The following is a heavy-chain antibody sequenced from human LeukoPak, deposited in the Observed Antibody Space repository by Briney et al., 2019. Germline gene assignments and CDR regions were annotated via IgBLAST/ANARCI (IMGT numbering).Heavy chain of an antibody. D-gene: IGHD6-19*01. V-gene: IGHV4-34*01. CDR3: ARTVSGSRGWYYNY. Sequence: PSETLSLTCAVYGGSFSGYYWSWIRQPPGKGLEWIGEINHSGSTNYNPSLKSRVTISVDTSKNQFSLKLSSVTAADTAVYYCARTVSGSRGWYYNYWGQGTLVIVSS. J-gene: IGHJ4*02. CDR1: GGSFSGYY. CDR2: INHSGST.